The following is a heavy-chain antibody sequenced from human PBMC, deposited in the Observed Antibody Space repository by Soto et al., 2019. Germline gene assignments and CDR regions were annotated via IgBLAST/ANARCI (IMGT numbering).Heavy chain of an antibody. CDR2: IYYSGST. Sequence: SETLSLTCTVSGGSMSSSSYYWGWIRQTPGKGLEWIGSIYYSGSTYYNPSLKSRITISIDTSKNQFSLRLSSVTAADTAVYYCARANTGTPTSYFDSRGQRTPLPVSS. J-gene: IGHJ4*02. CDR3: ARANTGTPTSYFDS. V-gene: IGHV4-39*07. D-gene: IGHD1-26*01. CDR1: GGSMSSSSYY.